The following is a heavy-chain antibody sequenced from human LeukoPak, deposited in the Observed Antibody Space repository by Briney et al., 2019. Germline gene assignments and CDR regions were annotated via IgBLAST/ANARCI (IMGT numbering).Heavy chain of an antibody. J-gene: IGHJ4*02. CDR3: ARDRPYYYDSSAYYPDF. CDR2: TSTYNGDT. V-gene: IGHV1-18*01. CDR1: GYTFTSYG. Sequence: ASVKVSCKASGYTFTSYGISWVRQAPGQGLEWMGWTSTYNGDTNYAQKLQGRVTMTTDTSTSTAYMELRSVRSDDTAVYYCARDRPYYYDSSAYYPDFWGQGTLVTVSS. D-gene: IGHD3-22*01.